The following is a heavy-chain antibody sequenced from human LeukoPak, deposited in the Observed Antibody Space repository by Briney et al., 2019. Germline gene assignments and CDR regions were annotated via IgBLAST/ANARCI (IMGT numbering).Heavy chain of an antibody. V-gene: IGHV3-48*03. D-gene: IGHD5-18*01. Sequence: GGSLRLSCAASGFTFSSYEMHWVRQAPGKGLEWISYISSSGSTIYYADSVKGRFTISRDNGKNSLYLQMNSLRAEDTADYYCARVHYNTAMVDIDYWGQGTLVTVSS. CDR3: ARVHYNTAMVDIDY. J-gene: IGHJ4*02. CDR2: ISSSGSTI. CDR1: GFTFSSYE.